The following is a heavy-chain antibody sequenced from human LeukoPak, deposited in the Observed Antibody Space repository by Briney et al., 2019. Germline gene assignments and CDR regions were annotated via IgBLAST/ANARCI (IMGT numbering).Heavy chain of an antibody. CDR3: AREWHHVFDY. V-gene: IGHV4-4*07. CDR2: ICPRESP. J-gene: IGHJ4*02. D-gene: IGHD5-12*01. CDR1: GGSISSYS. Sequence: PSETLSLTCTVSGGSISSYSWSCMRQPAGKGLEWIGRICPRESPNYNPSLKSRVIMSVDKSKNQFSLKLRSVTAADTAVYYCAREWHHVFDYWGQGNLVTVSS.